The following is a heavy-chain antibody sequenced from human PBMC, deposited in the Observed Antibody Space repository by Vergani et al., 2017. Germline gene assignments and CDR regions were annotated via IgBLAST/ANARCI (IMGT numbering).Heavy chain of an antibody. CDR1: GYTFSNYD. J-gene: IGHJ4*02. Sequence: QVQLVQSGAEVKKSGASVKVSCKTSGYTFSNYDMHWVRQAPGQGLEWMGIINPSGGHTNYAQKFQGRVTMNRDTSTSTVYMELSSLRSEDTAIYYCARGDYGILAGYRYWGQGTLVTVSA. V-gene: IGHV1-46*03. CDR3: ARGDYGILAGYRY. CDR2: INPSGGHT. D-gene: IGHD3-9*01.